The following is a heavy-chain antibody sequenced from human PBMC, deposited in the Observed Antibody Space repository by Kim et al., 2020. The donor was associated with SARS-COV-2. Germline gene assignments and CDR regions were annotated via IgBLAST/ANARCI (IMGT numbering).Heavy chain of an antibody. D-gene: IGHD3-22*01. V-gene: IGHV3-23*01. CDR3: AKARDSSGYYYDFDY. J-gene: IGHJ4*01. Sequence: GGSLRLSCAASGFTFSSYATSWVRQAPGKGLEWVSSISSGGGSTNYADSVKGRFTISRDNSKNTLYLQMHGLGAEDTALYYCAKARDSSGYYYDFDYWG. CDR2: ISSGGGST. CDR1: GFTFSSYA.